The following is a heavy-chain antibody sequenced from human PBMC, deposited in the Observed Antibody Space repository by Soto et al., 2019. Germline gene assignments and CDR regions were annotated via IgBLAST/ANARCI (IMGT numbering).Heavy chain of an antibody. V-gene: IGHV3-21*01. D-gene: IGHD6-6*01. CDR3: ARDPVSYSSSSGVDY. Sequence: GGSLRLSCAASGFTFSSYSMNWVRQAPGKGLEWVSSISSSSSYIYYADSVKGRFTISRDNAKNSLYLQMNSLRAEDTAVYYCARDPVSYSSSSGVDYWGQGTLVTVSS. CDR1: GFTFSSYS. J-gene: IGHJ4*02. CDR2: ISSSSSYI.